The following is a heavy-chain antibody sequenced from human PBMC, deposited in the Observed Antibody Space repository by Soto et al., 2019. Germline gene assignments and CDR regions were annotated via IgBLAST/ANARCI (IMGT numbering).Heavy chain of an antibody. V-gene: IGHV3-33*08. D-gene: IGHD3-3*01. CDR1: GFTFSSYG. CDR2: IWYDGSNK. CDR3: AREMYYDFWSGYYDY. J-gene: IGHJ4*02. Sequence: GGSLRLSCAASGFTFSSYGMHWVRQAPGKGLEWVAVIWYDGSNKYYADSVKGRFTISRDNSKNTLYLQMNSLRAEDTAVYYCAREMYYDFWSGYYDYWGQGTLVTVSS.